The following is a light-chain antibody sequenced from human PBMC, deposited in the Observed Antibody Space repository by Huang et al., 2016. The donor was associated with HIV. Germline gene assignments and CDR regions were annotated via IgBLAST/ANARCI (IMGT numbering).Light chain of an antibody. CDR1: QGIGNY. CDR2: AAS. J-gene: IGKJ1*01. Sequence: DIQMTQSPSAMSASVGDRVTITCRASQGIGNYLAWFQQKPGEVPKRLIYAASSLQGGVPSRFSGSGSGTEFTLTVSSLQPEDSATYYCLQHNSYPWSFGQGTKVEIK. V-gene: IGKV1-17*03. CDR3: LQHNSYPWS.